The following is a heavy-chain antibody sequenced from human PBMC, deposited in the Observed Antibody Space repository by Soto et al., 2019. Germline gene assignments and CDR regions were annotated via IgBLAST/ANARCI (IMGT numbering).Heavy chain of an antibody. D-gene: IGHD3-9*01. CDR3: ASSGTLRYFDWLLDN. J-gene: IGHJ4*02. Sequence: GAPVKVSCKALGYSFTSYAMHWVRQAPGQRLEWMGWINAGNGNTKYSQKFQGRVTINRDTSASTAYMELSSLRSEDTAVYYCASSGTLRYFDWLLDNWGQGTLVTVSS. CDR1: GYSFTSYA. CDR2: INAGNGNT. V-gene: IGHV1-3*01.